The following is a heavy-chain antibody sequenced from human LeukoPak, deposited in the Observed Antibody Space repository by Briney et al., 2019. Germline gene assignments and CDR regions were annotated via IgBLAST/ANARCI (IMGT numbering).Heavy chain of an antibody. J-gene: IGHJ4*02. CDR2: VSYDGSDK. CDR3: ARDSRGPDY. CDR1: GFTFSNYD. V-gene: IGHV3-33*05. Sequence: PGGSLRLSCAASGFTFSNYDMYWVRQAPGRGLDWVAVVSYDGSDKYYADSVEGRFTISRDNSKNTLYLQMTGLRVGDTAVYYCARDSRGPDYWGQGALVTVSS. D-gene: IGHD3-22*01.